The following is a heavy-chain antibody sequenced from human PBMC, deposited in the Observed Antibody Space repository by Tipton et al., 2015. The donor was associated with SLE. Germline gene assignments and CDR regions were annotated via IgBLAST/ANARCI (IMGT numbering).Heavy chain of an antibody. V-gene: IGHV4-61*08. CDR2: IYYSGST. CDR1: GGSISSGGYY. J-gene: IGHJ3*02. D-gene: IGHD5-24*01. Sequence: TLSLTCTVSGGSISSGGYYWSWIRQHPGKGLEWIGYIYYSGSTNYNPSLKSRVTISVDTSKNQFSLRLSSVTPADTAVYYCARDQMGLGIWGQGTMVTVSS. CDR3: ARDQMGLGI.